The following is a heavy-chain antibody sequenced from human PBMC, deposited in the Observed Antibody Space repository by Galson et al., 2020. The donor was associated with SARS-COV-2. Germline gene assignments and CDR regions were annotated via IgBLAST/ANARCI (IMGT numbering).Heavy chain of an antibody. D-gene: IGHD3-16*01. CDR3: ARSRGGSYYYGMDV. V-gene: IGHV3-30-3*01. CDR1: GFTFSSYA. CDR2: ISYDGSNN. J-gene: IGHJ6*02. Sequence: GGSLRLSCAASGFTFSSYAMHWVRQAPGKGLEWMAVISYDGSNNYYADSEKRRFTISRYNAKNTLYLQMNSLRAEDTAVYYSARSRGGSYYYGMDVWGQGTTVTVSS.